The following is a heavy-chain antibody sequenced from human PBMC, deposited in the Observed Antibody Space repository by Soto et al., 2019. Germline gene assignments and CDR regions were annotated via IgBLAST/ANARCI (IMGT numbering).Heavy chain of an antibody. V-gene: IGHV1-69*01. Sequence: QVQLVQSGAEVKKPRFSVKVSCKASGGTFSSYAISWVRQAPGQGLEWMGGIIPIFGTANYAQKFQGRVTITAEESTSTADREVSSLRCEDTAVYYCARSQVPKSRNFDYWGQGTLVTVSS. CDR3: ARSQVPKSRNFDY. J-gene: IGHJ4*02. CDR1: GGTFSSYA. CDR2: IIPIFGTA.